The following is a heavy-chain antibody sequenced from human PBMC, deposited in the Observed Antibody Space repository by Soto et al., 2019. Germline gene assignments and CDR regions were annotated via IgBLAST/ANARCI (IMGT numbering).Heavy chain of an antibody. CDR2: IIPVLGTP. Sequence: AASVKVSCKASGGTFTSTAFSWVRQAPGQGLEWMGGIIPVLGTPNYAQKFQARLTVTADASTTTVHMELSSLRSDDTAVYYCASSAGLDHLLNYYGLNVWGQGTTVTVSS. J-gene: IGHJ6*02. D-gene: IGHD6-13*01. V-gene: IGHV1-69*13. CDR1: GGTFTSTA. CDR3: ASSAGLDHLLNYYGLNV.